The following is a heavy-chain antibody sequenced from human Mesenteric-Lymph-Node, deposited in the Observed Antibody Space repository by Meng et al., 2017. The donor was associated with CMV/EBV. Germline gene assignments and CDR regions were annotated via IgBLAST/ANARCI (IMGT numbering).Heavy chain of an antibody. CDR1: GFSFSSYG. Sequence: GESLKISCAAAGFSFSSYGMHWVRQAPGKGLEWVAVISYDGRNEYLADSVKGRFTISRDNSKNTLYLQMNSLRAEDTAVYYCAKVSGPRTIYYYYGMDVWGQGTTVTVSS. CDR2: ISYDGRNE. D-gene: IGHD1-7*01. CDR3: AKVSGPRTIYYYYGMDV. J-gene: IGHJ6*02. V-gene: IGHV3-30*18.